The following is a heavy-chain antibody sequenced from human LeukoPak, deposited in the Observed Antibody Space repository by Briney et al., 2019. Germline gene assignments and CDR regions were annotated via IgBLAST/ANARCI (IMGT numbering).Heavy chain of an antibody. Sequence: ASVKVSCKVSGYTLTELSMHWVRQAPGKGLEWMGGFDPEDGETIYAQKFQGRVAMTEDTSTDTAYMELSSLRSEDTAVYYCATDLYCSSTSCYAWGQGTLVTVSS. CDR1: GYTLTELS. CDR2: FDPEDGET. D-gene: IGHD2-2*01. J-gene: IGHJ5*02. V-gene: IGHV1-24*01. CDR3: ATDLYCSSTSCYA.